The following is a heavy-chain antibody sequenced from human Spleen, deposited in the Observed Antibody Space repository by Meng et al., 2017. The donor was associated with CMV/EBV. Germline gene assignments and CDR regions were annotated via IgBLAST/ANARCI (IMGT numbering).Heavy chain of an antibody. V-gene: IGHV4-30-4*08. Sequence: SETLSLTCTVSGGSISSGDYYWSWIRQPPGKGLEWIGYIYYSGSTYYNPSLKSRVTISVDTSKNQFSLKLSSVTAADTAVYYCARGRITIFGVVHMDVWGQGTTVTVSS. D-gene: IGHD3-3*01. J-gene: IGHJ6*02. CDR2: IYYSGST. CDR1: GGSISSGDYY. CDR3: ARGRITIFGVVHMDV.